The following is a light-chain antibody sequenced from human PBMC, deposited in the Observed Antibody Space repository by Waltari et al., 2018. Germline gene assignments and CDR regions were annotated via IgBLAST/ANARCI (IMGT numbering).Light chain of an antibody. J-gene: IGLJ1*01. CDR3: SSYTGTATPYV. Sequence: QSALTQPPSVSGSPGQSVTISCPGTGGDVGNDTSVSWYQQHPGTAPKLLIYEVTNRPSGVPARFSGSKSGNTASLTISGLQAEDEADYYCSSYTGTATPYVFGIGTKVTVL. V-gene: IGLV2-18*02. CDR1: GGDVGNDTS. CDR2: EVT.